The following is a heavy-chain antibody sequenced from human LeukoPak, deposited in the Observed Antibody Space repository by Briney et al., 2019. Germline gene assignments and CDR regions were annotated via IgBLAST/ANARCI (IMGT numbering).Heavy chain of an antibody. J-gene: IGHJ5*02. CDR1: GFTFSSHA. V-gene: IGHV3-30-3*01. D-gene: IGHD2-8*01. CDR2: ISYDGSNK. CDR3: ARDYMMVNWFDP. Sequence: PGRSLRLSCAASGFTFSSHAMHWVRQAPGKGLEWVAVISYDGSNKYYADSVKGRFTISRDNSKNTLYLQMNSLRAEDTAVYYCARDYMMVNWFDPWGQGTLVTVSS.